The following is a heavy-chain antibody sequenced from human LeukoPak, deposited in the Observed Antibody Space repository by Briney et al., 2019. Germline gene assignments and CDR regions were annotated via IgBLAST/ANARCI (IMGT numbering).Heavy chain of an antibody. V-gene: IGHV3-21*01. Sequence: GGSLRLSCEASGFTFTTYSMTWVRQAPGKGLEWVSIISSGSSAIFSADALKGRFTISRDDARNLLYLDMNSLRAEDTAVYYCARGHTAVTRHFDFWGQGTLVTVSS. CDR2: ISSGSSAI. CDR3: ARGHTAVTRHFDF. CDR1: GFTFTTYS. D-gene: IGHD4-17*01. J-gene: IGHJ4*02.